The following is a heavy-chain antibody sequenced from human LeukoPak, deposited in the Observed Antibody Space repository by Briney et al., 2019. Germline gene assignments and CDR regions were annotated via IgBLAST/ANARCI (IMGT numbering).Heavy chain of an antibody. D-gene: IGHD4-23*01. CDR2: IQTSGST. Sequence: PSETLSLTCTVSGLSISRYYWSWLRQPAGKGLQWIGRIQTSGSTNYNPSLESRIIMSVDTSKNQFSLKLTSVTAADTAVYYCAGDHQDYGANSALWYGGQGTLVIVSS. J-gene: IGHJ4*02. CDR1: GLSISRYY. CDR3: AGDHQDYGANSALWY. V-gene: IGHV4-4*07.